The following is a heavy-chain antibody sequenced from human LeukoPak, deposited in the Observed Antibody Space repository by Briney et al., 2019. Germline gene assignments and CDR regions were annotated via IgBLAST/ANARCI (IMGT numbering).Heavy chain of an antibody. CDR2: ISSSGSTI. J-gene: IGHJ4*02. CDR3: AREVPNYYGSGEFDY. Sequence: GGSLRLSCAASGFTFSDYYMSWIRQAPGKGLEWVSYISSSGSTIYYADSVKGRFTISRDNAKNSLYLQMNSQRAEDTAVYYCAREVPNYYGSGEFDYWGQGTLVTVSS. V-gene: IGHV3-11*01. CDR1: GFTFSDYY. D-gene: IGHD3-10*01.